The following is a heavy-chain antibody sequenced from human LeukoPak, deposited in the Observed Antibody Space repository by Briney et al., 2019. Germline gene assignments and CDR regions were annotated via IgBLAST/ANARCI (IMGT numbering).Heavy chain of an antibody. CDR1: GFTFSSYA. CDR2: IGGSGGTT. V-gene: IGHV3-23*01. J-gene: IGHJ4*02. Sequence: GRSLRLSCAASGFTFSSYAMSWVRQAPGKGLEWVSGIGGSGGTTYYADSVKGRFTISRDNSKNTLYLQMNSLRAEDTAVYYCAKALGYSQTYYFDYWGQGTLVTGSS. D-gene: IGHD5-24*01. CDR3: AKALGYSQTYYFDY.